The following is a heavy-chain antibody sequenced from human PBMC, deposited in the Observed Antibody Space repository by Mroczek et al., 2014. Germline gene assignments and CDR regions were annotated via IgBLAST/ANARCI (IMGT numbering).Heavy chain of an antibody. J-gene: IGHJ6*03. CDR1: GGSISSYY. V-gene: IGHV4-4*07. CDR2: IYTSGST. CDR3: ARVGIVVVPAAILGDYYYYYMDV. D-gene: IGHD2-2*02. Sequence: QVQLQESGPGLVKPSETLSLTCTVSGGSISSYYWSWIRQPAGKGLEWIGRIYTSGSTNYNPSLKSRVTMSVDTSKNQFSLKLSSVTAADTAVYYCARVGIVVVPAAILGDYYYYYMDVWGKGTTVTVSS.